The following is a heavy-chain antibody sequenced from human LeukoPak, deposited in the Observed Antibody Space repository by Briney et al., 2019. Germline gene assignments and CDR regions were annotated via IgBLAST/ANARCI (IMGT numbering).Heavy chain of an antibody. CDR3: ARGSQELGP. D-gene: IGHD3-10*01. Sequence: GGSLRLSCAASGLTVSSNYMTWVRQGPGKGLEWAAVIYSGSSTDYADSVKGRFTISRDNSQNTLYLQMNRLRVEDTAVYYCARGSQELGPWGQGTLVTVSS. V-gene: IGHV3-66*01. J-gene: IGHJ4*02. CDR1: GLTVSSNY. CDR2: IYSGSST.